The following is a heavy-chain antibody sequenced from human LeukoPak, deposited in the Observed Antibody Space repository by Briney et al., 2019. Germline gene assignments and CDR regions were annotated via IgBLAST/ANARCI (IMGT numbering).Heavy chain of an antibody. J-gene: IGHJ6*02. CDR2: INSDGSST. D-gene: IGHD3-10*01. V-gene: IGHV3-74*01. CDR3: ARGVKVRGVNYYGMDV. Sequence: PGGSLRLSCAASGFTFSSYWMHWVRQAPGKGLVWVSRINSDGSSTSYADSVKGRFTISRDNAKNTLYLQMNSLRAEDTAVYYCARGVKVRGVNYYGMDVWGQGTTVTVSS. CDR1: GFTFSSYW.